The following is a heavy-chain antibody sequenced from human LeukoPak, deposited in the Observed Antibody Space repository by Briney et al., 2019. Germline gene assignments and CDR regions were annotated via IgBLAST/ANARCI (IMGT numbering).Heavy chain of an antibody. CDR2: INHSGST. CDR1: GGSFSGYY. Sequence: SETLSLTCAVYGGSFSGYYWSWIRQPPGKGLEWIGEINHSGSTNYNPSLKSRVTISVDTSKNQFPLKLSSVTAADTAVYYCARVKGGYVTYWGQGTLVTVSS. J-gene: IGHJ4*02. V-gene: IGHV4-34*01. D-gene: IGHD3-22*01. CDR3: ARVKGGYVTY.